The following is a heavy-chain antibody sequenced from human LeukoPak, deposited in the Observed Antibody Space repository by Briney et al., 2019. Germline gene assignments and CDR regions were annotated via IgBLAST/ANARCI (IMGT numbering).Heavy chain of an antibody. CDR3: ARVGPPYYYYYMDV. V-gene: IGHV3-7*01. CDR2: IKQDGTEQ. J-gene: IGHJ6*03. CDR1: GFTFSASW. Sequence: PGGSLRLSCAASGFTFSASWMTWVRQAPGKGPEWVANIKQDGTEQYTADSLKGRFTISRDNAKRLLFLQMNSLRVEDTAVYYCARVGPPYYYYYMDVWGNGTTVTVSS.